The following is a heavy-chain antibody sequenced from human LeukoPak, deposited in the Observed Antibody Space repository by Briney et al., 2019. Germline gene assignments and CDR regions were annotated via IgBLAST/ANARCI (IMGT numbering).Heavy chain of an antibody. D-gene: IGHD6-19*01. V-gene: IGHV3-30-3*01. CDR3: AKREGQWLPD. CDR2: IASDGSHT. CDR1: GFTFSTYF. J-gene: IGHJ4*02. Sequence: GRSLRLSCAASGFTFSTYFMHWVRQAPGKGLEWVADIASDGSHTFYVESVKGRFTISRDNSKNTLYLQMNSLRAEDTAVYYCAKREGQWLPDWGQGTLVTVSS.